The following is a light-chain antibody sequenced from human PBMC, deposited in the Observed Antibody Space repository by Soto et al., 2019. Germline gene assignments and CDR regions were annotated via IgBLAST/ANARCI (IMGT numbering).Light chain of an antibody. CDR1: QSVTTY. CDR3: LQRSKWPPILS. J-gene: IGKJ4*01. CDR2: DAS. Sequence: EVVLTQSPATLSLSPGERATLSCRASQSVTTYLAWYQQKPGQAPRLLIYDASTRATGIPARFNGSGSGTDFTLTISSLEPEDFAFYYCLQRSKWPPILSLGGGTKVDIK. V-gene: IGKV3-11*01.